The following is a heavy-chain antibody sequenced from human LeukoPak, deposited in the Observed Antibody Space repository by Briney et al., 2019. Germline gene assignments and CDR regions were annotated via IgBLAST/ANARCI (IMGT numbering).Heavy chain of an antibody. D-gene: IGHD3-22*01. CDR1: GGSFSGYY. CDR3: ARRNVYYYDSSGYYLRGSYFDY. CDR2: INDSGRS. J-gene: IGHJ4*02. Sequence: SETLSLTCGVYGGSFSGYYWSWIRQPPGKGLEWIGEINDSGRSNYKSSLKSRVTISEDTSKNQFSLKLSSVTAADTAVYYCARRNVYYYDSSGYYLRGSYFDYWGQGTLVTVSS. V-gene: IGHV4-34*01.